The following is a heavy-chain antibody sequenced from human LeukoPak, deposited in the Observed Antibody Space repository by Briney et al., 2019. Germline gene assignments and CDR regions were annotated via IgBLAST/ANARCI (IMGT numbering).Heavy chain of an antibody. Sequence: PSETLSLTCTVSGGSISSYYWSWIRQPPGKGLEWIGYIYYSGSTNYNPSLKSRVTISVDTSKNQFSLKLSSVTAADTAVYYCARGVAVGHPQDWFDPWGQGTLVTVSS. J-gene: IGHJ5*02. CDR2: IYYSGST. CDR1: GGSISSYY. V-gene: IGHV4-59*01. D-gene: IGHD3-3*01. CDR3: ARGVAVGHPQDWFDP.